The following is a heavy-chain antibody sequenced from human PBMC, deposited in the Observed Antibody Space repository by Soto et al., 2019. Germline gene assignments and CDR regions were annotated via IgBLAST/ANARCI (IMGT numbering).Heavy chain of an antibody. J-gene: IGHJ6*01. V-gene: IGHV3-30-3*01. Sequence: QVQLVESGGGVVQPGRSLRLSCAASGFTFSTYAMHWVRQAPGKGLEWVAVISDDGTNNYYDDSVRGRFTISSDNSKNTLFLQMTSLRAEDTAVYYCAKDGGGYNYGYVMLDKYYYGMDVW. CDR1: GFTFSTYA. CDR3: AKDGGGYNYGYVMLDKYYYGMDV. D-gene: IGHD5-18*01. CDR2: ISDDGTNN.